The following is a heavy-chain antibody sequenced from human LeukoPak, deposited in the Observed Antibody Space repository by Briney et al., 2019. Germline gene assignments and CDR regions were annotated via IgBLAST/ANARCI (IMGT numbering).Heavy chain of an antibody. Sequence: SETLSLTCAVYGGSFSGYYWSWIRQPPGKGLEWIGEINHSGSTNYNPSLKSRVTISVDTSKNQFSLKLSSVTAADTAVYYCARGQSRATMIRGLKPYYYYMDVWGKGTTVTVSS. CDR2: INHSGST. D-gene: IGHD3-10*01. V-gene: IGHV4-34*01. J-gene: IGHJ6*03. CDR3: ARGQSRATMIRGLKPYYYYMDV. CDR1: GGSFSGYY.